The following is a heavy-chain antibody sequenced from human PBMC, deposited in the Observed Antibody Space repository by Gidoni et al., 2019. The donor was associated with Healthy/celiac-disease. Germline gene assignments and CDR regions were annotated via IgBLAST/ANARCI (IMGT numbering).Heavy chain of an antibody. Sequence: QVQLVQSAAEVKQPGSSVQVSFTASGGTFSSYAISWVRQAPGQGLEWMGGIIPILGIANYAQKFQGRVTITADKSTSTAYMELSSLRSEDTAVYYCASYRGEADYWGQGTLVTVSS. CDR3: ASYRGEADY. J-gene: IGHJ4*02. CDR2: IIPILGIA. CDR1: GGTFSSYA. D-gene: IGHD4-4*01. V-gene: IGHV1-69*10.